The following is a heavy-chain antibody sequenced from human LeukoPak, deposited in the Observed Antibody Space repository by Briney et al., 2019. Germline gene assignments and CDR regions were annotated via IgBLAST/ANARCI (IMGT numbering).Heavy chain of an antibody. Sequence: PGGSLRLSCAASGFTFSSYSMNWVRQAPGKGLEWVSHISSSSSTIYYADSVKGRFTISRDNAKNSLYLQMNSLRAEDTAVYYCAKSLYYYGSGSYYNWGQGTLVTVSS. CDR3: AKSLYYYGSGSYYN. CDR1: GFTFSSYS. CDR2: ISSSSSTI. J-gene: IGHJ4*02. V-gene: IGHV3-48*04. D-gene: IGHD3-10*01.